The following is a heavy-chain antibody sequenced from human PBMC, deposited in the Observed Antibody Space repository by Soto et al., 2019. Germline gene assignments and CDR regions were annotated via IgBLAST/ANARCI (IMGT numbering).Heavy chain of an antibody. J-gene: IGHJ6*02. Sequence: SSETLSLTCAVYGGSFSGYYWSWIRQPPGKGLEWIGEINHSGSTNYNPSLKSRVTISVDTSKNQFSLKLSSVTAADTAVYYCARGEGSSSPGPGTKYYYGMDVWGQGTTVTVSS. CDR2: INHSGST. D-gene: IGHD6-6*01. CDR3: ARGEGSSSPGPGTKYYYGMDV. V-gene: IGHV4-34*01. CDR1: GGSFSGYY.